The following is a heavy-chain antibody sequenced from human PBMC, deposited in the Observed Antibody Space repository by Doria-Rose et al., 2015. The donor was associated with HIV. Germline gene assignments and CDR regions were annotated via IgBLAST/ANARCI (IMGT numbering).Heavy chain of an antibody. Sequence: QVQLQESGAGLLKPSETLSLTCAVYGGSLSGYYWSWIRQFPGKGLEWIGEINHSGSTNYNPSLKSRVTISVDPSKNQFSLKLTSVTAADTAVFYCARGSGNLAARPQEYFHHWGQGTLVTVSS. CDR1: GGSLSGYY. J-gene: IGHJ1*01. CDR2: INHSGST. D-gene: IGHD6-6*01. V-gene: IGHV4-34*01. CDR3: ARGSGNLAARPQEYFHH.